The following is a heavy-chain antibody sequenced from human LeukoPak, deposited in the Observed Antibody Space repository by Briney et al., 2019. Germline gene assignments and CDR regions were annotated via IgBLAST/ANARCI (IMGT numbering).Heavy chain of an antibody. CDR1: GGSFSGYY. CDR2: INHSGST. J-gene: IGHJ4*02. V-gene: IGHV4-34*01. Sequence: SETLSLTCAVYGGSFSGYYWSWIRQPPGKGLEWIGEINHSGSTNYNPSLKSRVTISVDTSKNQFSLKLSSVTAADTAVYYWARRIAVDQNRDFDYWGQGTLVTVSS. D-gene: IGHD6-19*01. CDR3: ARRIAVDQNRDFDY.